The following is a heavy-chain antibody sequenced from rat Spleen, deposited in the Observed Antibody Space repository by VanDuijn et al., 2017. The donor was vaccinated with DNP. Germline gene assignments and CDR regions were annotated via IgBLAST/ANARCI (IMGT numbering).Heavy chain of an antibody. CDR3: TRRGPYYFFDL. J-gene: IGHJ1*01. V-gene: IGHV5-25*01. Sequence: EVQLVESGGGLVQPGRSLKLSCAASGFTFSNYYMAWVRQAPKKGLEWVATISTSGSRTYYPDSVKGRFTVSRDNAKSTLYLHMDSLRSDDTATYYCTRRGPYYFFDLWGPGTMVTVSS. CDR1: GFTFSNYY. D-gene: IGHD1-1*01. CDR2: ISTSGSRT.